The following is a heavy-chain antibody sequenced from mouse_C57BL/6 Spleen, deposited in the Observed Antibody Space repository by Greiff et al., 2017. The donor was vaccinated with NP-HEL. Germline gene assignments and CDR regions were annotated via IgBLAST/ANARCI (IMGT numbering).Heavy chain of an antibody. J-gene: IGHJ4*01. CDR1: GYTFTGYW. CDR2: ILPGSGST. D-gene: IGHD1-1*01. CDR3: AIGPYYYGSSYEGSYAMDY. Sequence: QVQLQQSGAELMKPGASVKLSCKATGYTFTGYWIEWVKQRPGHGLEWIGEILPGSGSTNYNEKFKGKATFTADTSSNTAYMQLSSLTTEDSAIYYCAIGPYYYGSSYEGSYAMDYWGQGTSVTVSS. V-gene: IGHV1-9*01.